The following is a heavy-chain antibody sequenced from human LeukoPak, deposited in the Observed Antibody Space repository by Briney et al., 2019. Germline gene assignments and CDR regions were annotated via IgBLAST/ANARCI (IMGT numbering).Heavy chain of an antibody. D-gene: IGHD4-17*01. CDR3: ARAPGGFHGDYSPIAY. Sequence: GGSLRLPCAVSGFTVSAHYMSWVRQAPGKGLECVSFLYTGGDTYYADSVKGRFTISRDNSQNTLYLQMNSLRADETAIYYCARAPGGFHGDYSPIAYWGQGTLVTVSS. V-gene: IGHV3-53*05. J-gene: IGHJ4*02. CDR2: LYTGGDT. CDR1: GFTVSAHY.